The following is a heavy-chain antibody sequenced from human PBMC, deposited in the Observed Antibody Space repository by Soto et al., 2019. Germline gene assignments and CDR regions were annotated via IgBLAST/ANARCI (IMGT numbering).Heavy chain of an antibody. V-gene: IGHV3-30*18. D-gene: IGHD2-15*01. CDR3: AKDVYCSGGSCYYGTFDY. CDR2: ISYDGSNK. CDR1: GFTFSSYG. Sequence: GGSLRLSCAASGFTFSSYGMHWVRQAPGKGLEWVAVISYDGSNKYYADSVKGRFTISRDNSKNTLYLQMNSLRAEDTAVYYCAKDVYCSGGSCYYGTFDYWGQGTLVTVSS. J-gene: IGHJ4*02.